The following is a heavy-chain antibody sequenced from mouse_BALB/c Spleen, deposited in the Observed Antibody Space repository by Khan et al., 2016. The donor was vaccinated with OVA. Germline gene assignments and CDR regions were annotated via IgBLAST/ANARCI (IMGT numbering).Heavy chain of an antibody. CDR2: ISYSGNT. CDR1: DYSITSDYA. CDR3: ASVYGGDFDY. J-gene: IGHJ2*02. D-gene: IGHD1-1*01. V-gene: IGHV3-2*02. Sequence: VQLQESGPGLVKPSQSLSLTCTVTDYSITSDYAWNWIRQFPGNKLEWMGFISYSGNTKSNPSIKSRFSITRDTSKNQFFLQLNSVTTEDTATNYCASVYGGDFDYWGQGTSLTVSS.